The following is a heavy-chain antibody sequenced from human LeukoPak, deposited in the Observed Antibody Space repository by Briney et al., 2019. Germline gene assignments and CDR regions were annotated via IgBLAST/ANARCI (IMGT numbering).Heavy chain of an antibody. CDR3: VVGGSPGY. V-gene: IGHV3-74*01. D-gene: IGHD2-15*01. Sequence: GGSLRLSCAASGLVFSAYKMHWVRQAPRKGLVWVSRISTDGYTTDYADFVQGRFTASRDNTKNTWSLEMNSLRAEDTAVYYCVVGGSPGYWGQGTLVTVSS. CDR1: GLVFSAYK. CDR2: ISTDGYTT. J-gene: IGHJ4*02.